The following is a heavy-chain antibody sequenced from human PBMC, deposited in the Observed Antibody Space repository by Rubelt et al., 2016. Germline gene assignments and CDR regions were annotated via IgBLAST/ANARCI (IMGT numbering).Heavy chain of an antibody. CDR2: IHSSGST. D-gene: IGHD2-15*01. J-gene: IGHJ4*02. V-gene: IGHV4-4*08. Sequence: QVQLQESGPGLVKPSETLSLTCTVSGGSISSHYWSWIRQPPGKGLEWIAYIHSSGSTNQHPSLQPRVTISVAPSKNQFPLRRRSLSGAGTDVYYGARHKPTTLAAVHFDYWGQGTLVTVS. CDR1: GGSISSHY. CDR3: ARHKPTTLAAVHFDY.